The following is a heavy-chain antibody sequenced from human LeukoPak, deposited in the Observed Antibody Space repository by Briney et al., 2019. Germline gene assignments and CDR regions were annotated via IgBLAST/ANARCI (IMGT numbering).Heavy chain of an antibody. J-gene: IGHJ4*02. V-gene: IGHV3-9*01. CDR1: GFTFDDYA. CDR2: ISWNSGSI. D-gene: IGHD3-22*01. CDR3: AKDSDSSGSYGYYFDY. Sequence: PGRSLRLSCAASGFTFDDYAMHWVRQAPGKGLEWVSGISWNSGSIGYADSVKGRFTISRDNAKNSLYLQMNSLRAEDTALYYCAKDSDSSGSYGYYFDYWGQGTLVTVSS.